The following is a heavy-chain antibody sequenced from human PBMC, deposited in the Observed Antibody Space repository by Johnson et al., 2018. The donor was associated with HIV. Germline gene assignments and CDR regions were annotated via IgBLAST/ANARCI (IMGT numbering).Heavy chain of an antibody. D-gene: IGHD5-12*01. V-gene: IGHV3-33*03. CDR1: GFTFSSYG. CDR3: AKDQHGPLVPTVMRDDAFDI. CDR2: IWHDGRDV. J-gene: IGHJ3*02. Sequence: QVQLVESGGGVVQPGTSLRLSCAASGFTFSSYGIHWVRQAPGKGLELVAFIWHDGRDVYYADSVKGRFTVSRDNSKNAVYLQMNSLGAGDTAVYYCAKDQHGPLVPTVMRDDAFDIWGQGTMVTVSS.